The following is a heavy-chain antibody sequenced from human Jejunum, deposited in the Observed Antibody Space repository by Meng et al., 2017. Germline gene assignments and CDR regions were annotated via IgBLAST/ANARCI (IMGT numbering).Heavy chain of an antibody. CDR2: AST. V-gene: IGHV4-61*08. CDR1: GGSVSRAGYQ. J-gene: IGHJ4*02. D-gene: IGHD1-26*01. Sequence: QVQLQESGQRLGRPSETLFLICTVSGGSVSRAGYQWGWIRQHPGKGLXWIGYASTNYNPSLKSRVTISLDTSRNQFSLSLSSVTAADTAVYYCARDHMGSLDYWGQGILVTVSS. CDR3: ARDHMGSLDY.